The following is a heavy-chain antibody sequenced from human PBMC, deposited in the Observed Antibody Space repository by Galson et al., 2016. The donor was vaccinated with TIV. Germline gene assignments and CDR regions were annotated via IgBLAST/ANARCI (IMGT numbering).Heavy chain of an antibody. CDR2: IKSNFDGGTT. V-gene: IGHV3-15*01. J-gene: IGHJ4*02. Sequence: SNAWMSWVRQAPGKGLEWVGRIKSNFDGGTTDYAAPVKGRFTISRHDSKNTLFLQMNRLKTEDTAVYYCTTELGYCSGGYCYYFDYWGQGTLVTVSS. D-gene: IGHD2-15*01. CDR1: SNAW. CDR3: TTELGYCSGGYCYYFDY.